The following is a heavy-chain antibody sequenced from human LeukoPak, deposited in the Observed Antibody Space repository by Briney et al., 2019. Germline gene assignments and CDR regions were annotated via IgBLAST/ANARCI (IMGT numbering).Heavy chain of an antibody. Sequence: TGGSLRLSCEASGFTFTKFWMSWVRQAPGKGLEWVANIQEDGKKENYVDSVRGRFTISRDNAKNSLYLQMNSLRAEDMALYYCAKGLYGSGSYPDYWGQGTLVTVSS. CDR3: AKGLYGSGSYPDY. D-gene: IGHD3-10*01. CDR2: IQEDGKKE. CDR1: GFTFTKFW. V-gene: IGHV3-7*03. J-gene: IGHJ4*02.